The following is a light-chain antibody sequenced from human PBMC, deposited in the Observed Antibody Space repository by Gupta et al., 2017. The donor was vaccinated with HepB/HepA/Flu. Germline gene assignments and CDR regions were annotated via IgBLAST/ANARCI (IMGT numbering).Light chain of an antibody. Sequence: AIRMTQSPSSFSASTGDRVTITCRANQGISSYLAWYQQKPGKAPKLLIYAASTLQSGVPSRFSGSGSGTDFTLTISCLQSEDFATYYCQQDDSYPRTFGQGTKVEIK. CDR3: QQDDSYPRT. V-gene: IGKV1-8*01. CDR1: QGISSY. J-gene: IGKJ1*01. CDR2: AAS.